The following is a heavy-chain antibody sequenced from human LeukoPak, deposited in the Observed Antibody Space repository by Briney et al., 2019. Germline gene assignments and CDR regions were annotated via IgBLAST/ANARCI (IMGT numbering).Heavy chain of an antibody. V-gene: IGHV3-21*01. CDR3: ARDGNLVGLYYGSGSYLDY. Sequence: GGSLRLSCAASGFTFSSYSMNWVRQAPGKGLEWVSSISSSSSYIYYADSVKGRFTISRDNSKNTLYLQMNSLRAEDTAVYYCARDGNLVGLYYGSGSYLDYWGQGTLVTVSS. D-gene: IGHD3-10*01. CDR1: GFTFSSYS. CDR2: ISSSSSYI. J-gene: IGHJ4*02.